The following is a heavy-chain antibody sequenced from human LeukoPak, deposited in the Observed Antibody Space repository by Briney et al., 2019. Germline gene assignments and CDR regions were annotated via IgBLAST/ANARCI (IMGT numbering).Heavy chain of an antibody. V-gene: IGHV3-23*01. J-gene: IGHJ5*02. Sequence: PGGSLRFSCAASGFTFSSYAMSWVRQAPGKGLEWVSAISGSGGSTYYADSVKGRFTISRDNSKNTLYLQMNRLRAEDTAVYYCAKDRDLLFAHCWFDLWGQGILVTVSS. CDR2: ISGSGGST. CDR3: AKDRDLLFAHCWFDL. CDR1: GFTFSSYA. D-gene: IGHD3-10*01.